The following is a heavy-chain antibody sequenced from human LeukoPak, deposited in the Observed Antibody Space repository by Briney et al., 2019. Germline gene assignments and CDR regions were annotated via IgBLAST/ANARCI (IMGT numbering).Heavy chain of an antibody. J-gene: IGHJ4*02. CDR1: GFTLSSYA. D-gene: IGHD3-3*01. CDR3: AKGDFWSGYYPMHFDY. Sequence: QPGGSLRLSCAASGFTLSSYAMSWVRQAPGKRLEWVSALIASGGSTYYADSVKGRFTISRDNSKNTLYLQMNSLRAEDTAVYYCAKGDFWSGYYPMHFDYWGQGTLVTVSS. V-gene: IGHV3-23*01. CDR2: LIASGGST.